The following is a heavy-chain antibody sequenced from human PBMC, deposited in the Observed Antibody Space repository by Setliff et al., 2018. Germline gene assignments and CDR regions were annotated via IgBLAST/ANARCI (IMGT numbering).Heavy chain of an antibody. CDR2: IHYSGTT. CDR3: ARGRDVASRLLDS. J-gene: IGHJ4*02. Sequence: SETLSLTCVVYGMSFSEHYWAWIRQPPGKGLEWIGSIHYSGTTYYNASRKSRVTMSVDTSKNQFSLMVTSVTAADTAVYYCARGRDVASRLLDSWGQGTLVTVSS. D-gene: IGHD6-6*01. CDR1: GMSFSEHY. V-gene: IGHV4-34*01.